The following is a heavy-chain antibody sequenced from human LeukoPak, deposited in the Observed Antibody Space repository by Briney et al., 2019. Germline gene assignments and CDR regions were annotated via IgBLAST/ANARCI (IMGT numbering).Heavy chain of an antibody. CDR1: GFTFSSYA. D-gene: IGHD3-3*01. J-gene: IGHJ4*02. CDR3: ARLYDFWSGYYSRGGFDY. V-gene: IGHV3-48*04. Sequence: PGGSLRLSCAASGFTFSSYAMNWVRQAPGKGLEWVSYISSSGNTIYYADSVKGRFTISRDNAKNSLFLQMSSLRAEDTAVYYCARLYDFWSGYYSRGGFDYWGQGTLVTASS. CDR2: ISSSGNTI.